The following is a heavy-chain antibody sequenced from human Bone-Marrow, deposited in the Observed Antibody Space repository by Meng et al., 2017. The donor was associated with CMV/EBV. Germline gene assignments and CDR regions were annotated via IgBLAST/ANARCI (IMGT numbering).Heavy chain of an antibody. Sequence: SETLSLTCTVSGGSISSGDYYWSWIRQPPGKGLEWIGEINHSGSTNYNSSLESRVTISVDTSKNQFSLKVSSVTAADTAVYYCARGDEGMIRGVVPVWGQGTTVTVSS. CDR2: INHSGST. V-gene: IGHV4-39*07. CDR3: ARGDEGMIRGVVPV. D-gene: IGHD3-10*01. J-gene: IGHJ6*02. CDR1: GGSISSGDYY.